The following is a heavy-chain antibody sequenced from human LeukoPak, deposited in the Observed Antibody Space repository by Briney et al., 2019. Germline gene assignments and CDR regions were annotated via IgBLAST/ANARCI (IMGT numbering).Heavy chain of an antibody. CDR3: ASRPPTGYAYLGVFDY. CDR2: IKPDGSEK. J-gene: IGHJ4*02. CDR1: GLTFSRHW. V-gene: IGHV3-7*01. D-gene: IGHD3-9*01. Sequence: GGSLRLSCAASGLTFSRHWMSWGRQAPGKGLEWVANIKPDGSEKYYVDSVRGRFTISRDNSRSSLYLQMNNLGVEDTALYYCASRPPTGYAYLGVFDYWGQGTLVTVSS.